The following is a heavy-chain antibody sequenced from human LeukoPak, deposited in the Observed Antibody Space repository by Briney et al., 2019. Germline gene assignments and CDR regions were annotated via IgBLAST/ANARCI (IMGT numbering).Heavy chain of an antibody. J-gene: IGHJ4*02. Sequence: TLSLTCTVSGGSISSGSYYWSWIRQPAGKGLEWIGRIYTSGSTNYNPSLKSRVTISVDTSKNQFSLKLSSVTAADTAVYYCARSLAWLYYFDYWGQGTLVTVSS. CDR2: IYTSGST. V-gene: IGHV4-61*02. D-gene: IGHD3-22*01. CDR3: ARSLAWLYYFDY. CDR1: GGSISSGSYY.